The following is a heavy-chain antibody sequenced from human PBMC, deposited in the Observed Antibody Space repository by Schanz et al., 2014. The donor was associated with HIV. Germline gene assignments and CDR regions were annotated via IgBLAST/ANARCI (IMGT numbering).Heavy chain of an antibody. J-gene: IGHJ6*02. V-gene: IGHV3-9*01. CDR1: GFTFDDYA. CDR3: ANSGYCTSGICYTRGNGMDV. Sequence: EVQLVESGGDLVQPGKSLRLSCAASGFTFDDYAMHWVRQAPGKGLEWVSGITWNGVRKAYASSVKGRFTISRDNAKNSLYLQMNSLRAEDTAVYYCANSGYCTSGICYTRGNGMDVWGQGTTVTVSS. D-gene: IGHD2-8*01. CDR2: ITWNGVRK.